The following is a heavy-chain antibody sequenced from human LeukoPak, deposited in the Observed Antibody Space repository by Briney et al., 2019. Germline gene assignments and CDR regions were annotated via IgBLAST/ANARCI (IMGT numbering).Heavy chain of an antibody. D-gene: IGHD3-22*01. V-gene: IGHV3-21*04. Sequence: GGSLRLSCAASGFTFSSYSMNWVRQAPGKGLEWVSSISSSSSYIYYADSVKGRFTISRDNAKNSLYLQMNNLRAEDTAVYYCARDGSAYSYYFDYWGQGTLVTVSS. CDR3: ARDGSAYSYYFDY. J-gene: IGHJ4*02. CDR1: GFTFSSYS. CDR2: ISSSSSYI.